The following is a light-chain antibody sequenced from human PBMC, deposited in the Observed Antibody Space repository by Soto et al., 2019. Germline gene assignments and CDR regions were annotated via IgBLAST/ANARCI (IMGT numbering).Light chain of an antibody. CDR1: ESVSSSY. CDR3: HQYYNWYRT. V-gene: IGKV3D-7*01. CDR2: GAS. Sequence: EILLTRCPSSLSLSPGERATLSCSIRESVSSSYFAGYQQKPGQAPRLLILGASTRATGVPARISGSGSGTEFTPTISSLQSDDFAVYYCHQYYNWYRTFGQGTKVDI. J-gene: IGKJ1*01.